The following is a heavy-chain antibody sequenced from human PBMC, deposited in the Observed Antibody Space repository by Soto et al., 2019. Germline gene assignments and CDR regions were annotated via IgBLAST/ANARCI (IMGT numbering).Heavy chain of an antibody. J-gene: IGHJ6*02. CDR3: ARGIQYRYGMDV. CDR1: GFTFSSYW. CDR2: INSDGSST. V-gene: IGHV3-74*01. Sequence: EVQLVESGGGLVQPGGSLRLSCAAAGFTFSSYWMHWARQAPGKGLVWVSRINSDGSSTFYADSVKGRFTISRDNAKNTVDLQMNGLRVEDTAVYYCARGIQYRYGMDVWGQGTTVTVSS. D-gene: IGHD5-18*01.